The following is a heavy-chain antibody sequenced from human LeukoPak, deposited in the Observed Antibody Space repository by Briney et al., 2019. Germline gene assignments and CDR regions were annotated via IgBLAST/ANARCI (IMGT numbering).Heavy chain of an antibody. CDR3: ARGGARSGKAFDI. CDR1: GFTVSSNY. Sequence: GGSLRLSCAASGFTVSSNYMSWVRQAPGKGLEWVSVIYSGGSTYYADSVKGRFTISRDNSKNTLYLQMNSLRAEDTAVYYCARGGARSGKAFDIWGQGTMVTVSS. V-gene: IGHV3-53*05. CDR2: IYSGGST. J-gene: IGHJ3*02. D-gene: IGHD1-14*01.